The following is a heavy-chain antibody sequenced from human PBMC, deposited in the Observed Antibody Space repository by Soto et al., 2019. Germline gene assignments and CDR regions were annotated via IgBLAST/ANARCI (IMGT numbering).Heavy chain of an antibody. CDR1: GGSISSGGYY. V-gene: IGHV4-31*03. CDR3: ARWRVIAAAGTSFDS. CDR2: IYYSGST. J-gene: IGHJ4*02. D-gene: IGHD6-13*01. Sequence: QVQLQESGPGLVKPSQTLSLTCTVSGGSISSGGYYWSWIRQHPGKGLEWIGYIYYSGSTYYNPSLKSRVTITVDTYKNQFSLKLSSVTAADRAVYYCARWRVIAAAGTSFDSWGQGTLVTVSS.